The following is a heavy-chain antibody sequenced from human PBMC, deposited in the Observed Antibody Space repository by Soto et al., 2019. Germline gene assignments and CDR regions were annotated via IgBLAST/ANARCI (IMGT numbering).Heavy chain of an antibody. CDR3: ATSFGSGSRAFDY. CDR2: FNPILSFS. J-gene: IGHJ4*02. V-gene: IGHV1-69*02. D-gene: IGHD3-10*01. Sequence: QVQLVQSGAEVKMPGSSVKVSCKASGDTFNFYTINWVRQAPGLGLEWMGRFNPILSFSNSALKFQGRVTLTADKSTSTAYMVLSSLRSEDTAIYYCATSFGSGSRAFDYWGQGALVTVSS. CDR1: GDTFNFYT.